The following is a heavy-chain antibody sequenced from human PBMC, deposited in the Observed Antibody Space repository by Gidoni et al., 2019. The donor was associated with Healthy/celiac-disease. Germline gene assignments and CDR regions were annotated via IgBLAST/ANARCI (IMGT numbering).Heavy chain of an antibody. CDR1: GFTFSSYA. Sequence: EVQLLESGGGLVQPGGSLRLSCAASGFTFSSYAMSWVRQAPGKGLEWVSAISGSGGSTYYADSVKGRFTISRDNSKNTLYLQMNSLRAEDTAVYYCAKGPSGVTIFGVVHDAFDIWGQGTMVTVSS. V-gene: IGHV3-23*01. J-gene: IGHJ3*02. CDR2: ISGSGGST. D-gene: IGHD3-3*01. CDR3: AKGPSGVTIFGVVHDAFDI.